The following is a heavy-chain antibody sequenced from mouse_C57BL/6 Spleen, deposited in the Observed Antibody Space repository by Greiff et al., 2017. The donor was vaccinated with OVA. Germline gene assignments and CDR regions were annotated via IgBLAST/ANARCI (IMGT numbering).Heavy chain of an antibody. Sequence: QVTLKVSGAELMKPGASVKLSCKATGYTFTGYWIEWVKQRPGHGLEWIGEILPGSGSTNYNEKFKGKATFTADTSSNTAYMQLSSLTTEDSAIYYCARWGELGLGQAFDYWGQGTTLTVSS. CDR1: GYTFTGYW. D-gene: IGHD4-1*01. V-gene: IGHV1-9*01. J-gene: IGHJ2*01. CDR3: ARWGELGLGQAFDY. CDR2: ILPGSGST.